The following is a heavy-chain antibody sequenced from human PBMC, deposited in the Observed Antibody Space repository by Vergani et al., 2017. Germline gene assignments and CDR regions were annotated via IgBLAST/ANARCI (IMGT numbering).Heavy chain of an antibody. CDR1: GYTFTSYY. Sequence: QVQLVQSGAEVKKPGASVKVSCKASGYTFTSYYMHWVRQVPGQGLEWMGIINPSGGSTSYAQKFQGRVTMTRDTSTSTVYMELSSLRSEDTAVCYCARVEWLGIPQGAFEIWGQGTMVTVSS. V-gene: IGHV1-46*03. J-gene: IGHJ3*02. CDR3: ARVEWLGIPQGAFEI. D-gene: IGHD5-12*01. CDR2: INPSGGST.